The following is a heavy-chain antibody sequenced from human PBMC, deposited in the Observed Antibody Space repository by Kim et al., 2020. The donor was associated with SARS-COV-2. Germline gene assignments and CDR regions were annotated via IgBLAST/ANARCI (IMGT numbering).Heavy chain of an antibody. CDR1: GGSISSSSYY. CDR2: IYYSGST. J-gene: IGHJ6*03. CDR3: ASGPAEDIVVVQAGIRFDYYYYYYMDV. V-gene: IGHV4-39*01. Sequence: SETLSLTCTVSGGSISSSSYYWGWIRQPPGKGLEWIGSIYYSGSTYYNPSLKSRVTISVDTSKNQFSLKLSSVTAADTAVYYCASGPAEDIVVVQAGIRFDYYYYYYMDVWGKGTTVTVSS. D-gene: IGHD2-2*02.